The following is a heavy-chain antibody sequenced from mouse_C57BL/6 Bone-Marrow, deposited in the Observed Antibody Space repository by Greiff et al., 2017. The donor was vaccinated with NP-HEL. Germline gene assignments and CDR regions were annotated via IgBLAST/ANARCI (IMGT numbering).Heavy chain of an antibody. CDR1: GYTFTSYT. D-gene: IGHD2-1*01. Sequence: QVQLQQSGAELARPGASVKMSCKASGYTFTSYTMHWVKQRPGQGLEWIGYINPSSGYTKYNQKFKDKATLTADKSSSTAYMQLSSLTSEDSAVYYCASVGNYVGYFDYWGQGTTLTVSS. J-gene: IGHJ2*01. CDR3: ASVGNYVGYFDY. V-gene: IGHV1-4*01. CDR2: INPSSGYT.